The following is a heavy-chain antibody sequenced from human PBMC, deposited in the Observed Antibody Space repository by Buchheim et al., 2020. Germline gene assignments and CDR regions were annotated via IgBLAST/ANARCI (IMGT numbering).Heavy chain of an antibody. V-gene: IGHV4-4*02. Sequence: QVQLQESGPGLVKPSGTLSLTCAVSGDSISSPRWWIWVRQPPGKGLEWIGEIHHSGKTNYNPSLGASISVDKARNQFSLILYSVTAADTAVYFCARVPVDPHDIYHYYGMDVWGQGT. CDR2: IHHSGKT. J-gene: IGHJ6*02. D-gene: IGHD3-22*01. CDR1: GDSISSPRW. CDR3: ARVPVDPHDIYHYYGMDV.